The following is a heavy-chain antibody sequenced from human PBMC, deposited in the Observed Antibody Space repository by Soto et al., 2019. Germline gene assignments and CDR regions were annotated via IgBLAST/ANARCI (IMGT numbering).Heavy chain of an antibody. V-gene: IGHV1-46*01. J-gene: IGHJ4*02. CDR2: IKPSGGST. Sequence: ASVKVSCKASGYTFSSYDMHWVRQAPGHGLEWMGIIKPSGGSTSYAQKFQGRVTTTRDTSTRTVYMELRSLRSEDTAVYYCASSMGNYAAYWGQGTLVTVSS. CDR1: GYTFSSYD. D-gene: IGHD4-4*01. CDR3: ASSMGNYAAY.